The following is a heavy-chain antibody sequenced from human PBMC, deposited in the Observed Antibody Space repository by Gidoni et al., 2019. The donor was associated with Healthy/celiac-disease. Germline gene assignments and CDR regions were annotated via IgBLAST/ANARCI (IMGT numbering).Heavy chain of an antibody. CDR1: GYTFTGYY. CDR2: INPNSGGT. J-gene: IGHJ4*02. V-gene: IGHV1-2*02. CDR3: ARWQWLDNYFDY. D-gene: IGHD6-19*01. Sequence: QVQLVQSGAAVKKPGASVKVPCKASGYTFTGYYMHWVRQAPGQGREWMGWINPNSGGTNYAQKFQGRVTMTRDTSISTAYMELSRLRSDDTAVYYCARWQWLDNYFDYWGQGTLVTVSS.